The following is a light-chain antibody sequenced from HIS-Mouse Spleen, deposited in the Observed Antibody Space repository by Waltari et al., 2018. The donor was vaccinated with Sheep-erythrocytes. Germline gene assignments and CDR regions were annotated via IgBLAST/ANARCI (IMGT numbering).Light chain of an antibody. CDR1: SSDVGGYNY. Sequence: QSALTQPRSVSGSPGQSVTIYCTGTSSDVGGYNYVSWYQQHPGKAPTLMIYDVSKRPSGVPVRFSGSKSGNTASLTISGLQAEDEADYYCCSYAGSYTWVFGGGTKLTVL. CDR3: CSYAGSYTWV. J-gene: IGLJ3*02. CDR2: DVS. V-gene: IGLV2-11*01.